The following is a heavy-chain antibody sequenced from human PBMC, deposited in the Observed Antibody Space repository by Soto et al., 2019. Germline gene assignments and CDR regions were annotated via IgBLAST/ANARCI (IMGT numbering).Heavy chain of an antibody. Sequence: EVQLVESGGGLVQPGRSLRLSCAASGFTFDDYAMHWVRQAPGTGLEWVSGISWNSGSIGYADSVKGRFTISRDNAKNSLYLQMNSLRAEDTALYYCAKVAYYYYMDFWGKGTTVTVSS. J-gene: IGHJ6*03. CDR2: ISWNSGSI. CDR3: AKVAYYYYMDF. V-gene: IGHV3-9*01. CDR1: GFTFDDYA.